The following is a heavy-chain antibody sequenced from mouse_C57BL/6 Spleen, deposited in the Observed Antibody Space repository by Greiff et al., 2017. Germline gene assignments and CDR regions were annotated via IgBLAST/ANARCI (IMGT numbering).Heavy chain of an antibody. CDR1: GYTFTSYW. D-gene: IGHD1-1*01. CDR2: INPSNGGT. CDR3: ARENSITTVVAPFAY. V-gene: IGHV1-53*01. Sequence: QVQLQQPGTELVKPGASVKLSCKASGYTFTSYWMHWVKQRPGQGLEWIGNINPSNGGTNYNEKFKSKATLTVDKSSSTAYMQLSSLTSEDSAVYYCARENSITTVVAPFAYWGQGTLVTVSA. J-gene: IGHJ3*01.